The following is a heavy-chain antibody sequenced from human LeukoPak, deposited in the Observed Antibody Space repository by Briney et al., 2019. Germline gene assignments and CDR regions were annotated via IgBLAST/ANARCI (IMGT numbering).Heavy chain of an antibody. CDR3: ATGPGSSGWLKP. D-gene: IGHD6-19*01. CDR1: GGTFSSYT. J-gene: IGHJ5*02. CDR2: IIPILGIA. V-gene: IGHV1-69*02. Sequence: SVKVSCKASGGTFSSYTISWVRQAPGQGLEWMGRIIPILGIANYAQKFQGRVTITADTSTDTAYMELSSLRSEDTAVYYCATGPGSSGWLKPWGQGTLVTVSS.